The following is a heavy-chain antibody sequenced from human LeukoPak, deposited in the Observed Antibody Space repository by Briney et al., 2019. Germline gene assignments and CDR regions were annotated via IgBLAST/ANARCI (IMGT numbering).Heavy chain of an antibody. CDR3: ASPNCSGGSCYSEAFDI. J-gene: IGHJ3*02. CDR2: IYYSGST. CDR1: GGSISSSSYY. Sequence: PSETLSLTCTVSGGSISSSSYYWGWIRQPPGKGLEWIGSIYYSGSTYYNPSLKSRVTISVDTSKNQFSLKLSSVTAADTAVYYCASPNCSGGSCYSEAFDIWGQGTMVTVSS. D-gene: IGHD2-15*01. V-gene: IGHV4-39*07.